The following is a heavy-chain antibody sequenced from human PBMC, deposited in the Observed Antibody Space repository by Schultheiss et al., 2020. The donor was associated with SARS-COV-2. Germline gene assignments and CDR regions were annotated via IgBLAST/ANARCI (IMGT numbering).Heavy chain of an antibody. Sequence: ASVKVSCKASGYKFSDFYIHWVRQAPGQELEWVGWIDPDNGGTKSPQKFQGRVTLTSDRSSTTAYLELSGLRSDDTAVYYCARRPLTSAWPFQHWGQGTLVTVSS. CDR1: GYKFSDFY. CDR3: ARRPLTSAWPFQH. V-gene: IGHV1-2*02. D-gene: IGHD6-19*01. J-gene: IGHJ1*01. CDR2: IDPDNGGT.